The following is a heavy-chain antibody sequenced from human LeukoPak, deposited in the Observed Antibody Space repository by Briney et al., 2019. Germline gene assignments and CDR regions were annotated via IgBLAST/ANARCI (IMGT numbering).Heavy chain of an antibody. CDR2: INHSGST. CDR1: GVSFSGYY. Sequence: SETLSLTCAVYGVSFSGYYWSWIRQPPGKGLEWIGEINHSGSTNYNPSLKSRVTISVDKSKDQFSLNLNSVTAADTAVYYCAREGDASGSYYNYWGQGILVTVSS. V-gene: IGHV4-34*01. D-gene: IGHD3-10*01. J-gene: IGHJ4*02. CDR3: AREGDASGSYYNY.